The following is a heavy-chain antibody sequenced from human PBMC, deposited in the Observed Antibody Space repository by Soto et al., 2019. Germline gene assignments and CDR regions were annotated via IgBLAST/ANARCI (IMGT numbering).Heavy chain of an antibody. CDR2: IYSGGST. Sequence: GSLRLSCAASGFTVGSNYVSWVRQAPGKGLEWVSVIYSGGSTYYADSVKGRFTISRDNSKNTLYLQMNSLRAEDTAVYYCARGLTVDDAFDIWGQGTMVTVSS. D-gene: IGHD3-9*01. V-gene: IGHV3-66*01. CDR3: ARGLTVDDAFDI. J-gene: IGHJ3*02. CDR1: GFTVGSNY.